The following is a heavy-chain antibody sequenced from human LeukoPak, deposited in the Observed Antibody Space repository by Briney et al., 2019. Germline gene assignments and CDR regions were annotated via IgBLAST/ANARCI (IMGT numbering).Heavy chain of an antibody. V-gene: IGHV3-23*01. CDR1: GFTFSTYA. D-gene: IGHD3-22*01. J-gene: IGHJ4*02. Sequence: PGGSLRLSCAASGFTFSTYAMSWVRQAPGKGLEWVSTITGSGDNTYYADSVKGRFTISRDNSKNTLFLQMNSLRAEDTAVYYCAKETAYYYDRSGYFYSKYFDYWGQGTLVTVSS. CDR3: AKETAYYYDRSGYFYSKYFDY. CDR2: ITGSGDNT.